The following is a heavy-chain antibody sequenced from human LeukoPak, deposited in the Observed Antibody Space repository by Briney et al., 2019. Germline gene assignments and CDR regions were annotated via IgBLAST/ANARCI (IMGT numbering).Heavy chain of an antibody. CDR3: ATAPHVNYFDF. V-gene: IGHV4-59*12. D-gene: IGHD2/OR15-2a*01. J-gene: IGHJ4*02. CDR1: GGSITSYY. Sequence: PSETLSLTCSVSGGSITSYYWSWIRQPPGKGLEWVGYISYSGSTNYNPSLKSRVTISIDTSKNQFSLELTSVTAADTAVYYCATAPHVNYFDFWGQGALVTVST. CDR2: ISYSGST.